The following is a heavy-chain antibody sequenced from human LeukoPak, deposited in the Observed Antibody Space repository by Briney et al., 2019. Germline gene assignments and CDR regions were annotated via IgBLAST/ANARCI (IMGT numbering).Heavy chain of an antibody. Sequence: GSLRLSCAASGFTFSSYAMSWVRQAPGKGLERVAVIWYDGSNKYYADSVKGRFTISRDNSKNTLYLQMNSLRAEDTAVYYCARDLFLYSSSWPLGYWGQGTLVTVSS. V-gene: IGHV3-33*08. CDR2: IWYDGSNK. J-gene: IGHJ4*02. D-gene: IGHD6-13*01. CDR3: ARDLFLYSSSWPLGY. CDR1: GFTFSSYA.